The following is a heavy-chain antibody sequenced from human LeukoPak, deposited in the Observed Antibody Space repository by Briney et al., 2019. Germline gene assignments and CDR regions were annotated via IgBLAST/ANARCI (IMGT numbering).Heavy chain of an antibody. J-gene: IGHJ4*02. Sequence: ASVTVSFKASGYTFTDYYMHGVRQAPGQGREWIGWINPNSGGTNYAHKFQGRVTMTRDTSISTAYVELSRLRSDDTAVYYCARITGATFGFSDYWGQGTLVTVSS. CDR3: ARITGATFGFSDY. V-gene: IGHV1-2*02. CDR1: GYTFTDYY. CDR2: INPNSGGT. D-gene: IGHD3-16*01.